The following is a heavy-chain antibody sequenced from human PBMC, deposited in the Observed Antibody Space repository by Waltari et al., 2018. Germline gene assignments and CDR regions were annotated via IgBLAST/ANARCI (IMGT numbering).Heavy chain of an antibody. J-gene: IGHJ4*02. D-gene: IGHD6-19*01. CDR2: ISSNGGST. CDR3: VKDFIAVAGIFDY. CDR1: GFTFSSYA. Sequence: EVQLVASGGGLVQPGGSLRLSCSASGFTFSSYAMHWVRQAPGKGLEYVSAISSNGGSTYYADSVKGRFTISRDNSKNTLYLQMSSLRAEDTAVYYCVKDFIAVAGIFDYWGQGTLVTVSS. V-gene: IGHV3-64D*06.